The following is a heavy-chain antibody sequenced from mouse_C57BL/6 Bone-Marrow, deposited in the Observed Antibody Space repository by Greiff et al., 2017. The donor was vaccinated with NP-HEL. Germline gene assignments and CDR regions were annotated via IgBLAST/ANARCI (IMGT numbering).Heavy chain of an antibody. Sequence: EVKLVESEGGLVQPGRSMKLSCTASGFTFSDYYMAWVRQVPEKGLEWVANINYDGSSTYYLDSLKSRFIISRDNAKNILYLQMSSLKSEDTATYYCARDRYYGIHWYFDVWGTGTTVTVSS. V-gene: IGHV5-16*01. J-gene: IGHJ1*03. D-gene: IGHD1-1*01. CDR2: INYDGSST. CDR3: ARDRYYGIHWYFDV. CDR1: GFTFSDYY.